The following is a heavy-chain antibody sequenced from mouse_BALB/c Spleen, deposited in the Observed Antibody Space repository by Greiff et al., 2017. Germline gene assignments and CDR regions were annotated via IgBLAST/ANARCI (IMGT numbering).Heavy chain of an antibody. CDR2: ISDGGSYT. D-gene: IGHD1-1*01. V-gene: IGHV5-4*02. CDR1: GFTFSDYY. CDR3: ARGGGYYGSSYYFDY. J-gene: IGHJ2*01. Sequence: EVMLVESGGGLVKPGGSLKLSCAASGFTFSDYYMYWVRQTPEKRLEWVATISDGGSYTYYPDSVKGRFTISRDNAKNNLYLQMSSLKSEDTAMYYCARGGGYYGSSYYFDYWGQGTTLTVSS.